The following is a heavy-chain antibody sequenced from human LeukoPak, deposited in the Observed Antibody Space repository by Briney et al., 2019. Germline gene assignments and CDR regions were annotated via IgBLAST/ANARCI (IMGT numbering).Heavy chain of an antibody. D-gene: IGHD1-26*01. J-gene: IGHJ4*02. CDR3: AREINLVGAINY. CDR2: ISSSSSYI. Sequence: GGSLRLSCVVSGFTFSSYSMNWVRQAPGKGLEWVSSISSSSSYIYYADSMRGRFIISRDNAKNSLYLQMNSLIAEDTAVYYCAREINLVGAINYWGQGTLVTVSS. CDR1: GFTFSSYS. V-gene: IGHV3-21*01.